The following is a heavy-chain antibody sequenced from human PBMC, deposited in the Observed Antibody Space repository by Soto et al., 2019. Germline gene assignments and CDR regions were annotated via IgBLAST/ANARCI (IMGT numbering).Heavy chain of an antibody. CDR1: GFTFDDYG. V-gene: IGHV3-20*01. CDR2: INWNGGST. J-gene: IGHJ6*03. CDR3: ARGGGSANYQRYYYMDV. Sequence: EVQLVESGGGVVRPGGSPRLSCAASGFTFDDYGMSWVRQAPGKGLEWVSGINWNGGSTGYADSVKGRFTIARDNAKNSLYLQMNSLRAEDTALYRCARGGGSANYQRYYYMDVWGKGTTVTVSS. D-gene: IGHD3-10*01.